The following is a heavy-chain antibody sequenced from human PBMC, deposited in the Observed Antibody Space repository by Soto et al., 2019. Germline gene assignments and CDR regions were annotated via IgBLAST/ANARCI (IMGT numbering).Heavy chain of an antibody. CDR1: GGSVGSGSYY. CDR2: IYYSGST. J-gene: IGHJ4*02. V-gene: IGHV4-61*01. Sequence: PSETLSLTCTVSGGSVGSGSYYWSWIRQPPGKGLEWIGYIYYSGSTKYNPSLKSRVTISVDTSKNQFSLKLSSVTAADTAVYYCARSNAYNDVWSGYFDYWGQGTLVTVS. CDR3: ARSNAYNDVWSGYFDY. D-gene: IGHD3-3*01.